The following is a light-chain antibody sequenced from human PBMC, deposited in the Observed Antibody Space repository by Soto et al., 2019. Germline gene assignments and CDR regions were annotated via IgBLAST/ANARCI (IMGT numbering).Light chain of an antibody. V-gene: IGLV2-23*01. J-gene: IGLJ2*01. CDR1: SSDVGSYNL. CDR2: EGS. Sequence: QSALTQPASVSGSPGQSITISCTGTSSDVGSYNLVSWYQHHPGKAPKLMIYEGSNRPSGVSTRFSGSKSGHTASLTISWLQAGDEADYYCSSYAGAVVFGGGTKVTVL. CDR3: SSYAGAVV.